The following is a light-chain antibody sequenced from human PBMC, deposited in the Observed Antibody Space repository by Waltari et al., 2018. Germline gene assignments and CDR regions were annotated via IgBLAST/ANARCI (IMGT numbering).Light chain of an antibody. V-gene: IGKV4-1*01. Sequence: DIVMTQSPDSLAVSLGERATINCKSSQSVLYSPDNRNYLAWYQQKPGQPPHWLIYWASTRESGVPDRFSGSGSGTDFTLTISSLQAEDVAVYYCQQYYITPLSFGGGTKVEIK. J-gene: IGKJ4*01. CDR1: QSVLYSPDNRNY. CDR3: QQYYITPLS. CDR2: WAS.